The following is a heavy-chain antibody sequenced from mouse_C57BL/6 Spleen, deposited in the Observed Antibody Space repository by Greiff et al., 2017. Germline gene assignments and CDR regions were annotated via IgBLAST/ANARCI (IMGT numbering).Heavy chain of an antibody. J-gene: IGHJ1*03. CDR1: GFSLTSYG. V-gene: IGHV2-4*01. D-gene: IGHD1-1*01. Sequence: VQLQQSGPGLVQPSQSLSITCTVSGFSLTSYGVHWVRQPPGKGLEWLGVIWSGGSTDYNAAFISRLSISKDNSKSQVFFKMNSLQADDTAIYYCAKNDRDDCGSSYYWYFDVWGTGTTVTVSS. CDR3: AKNDRDDCGSSYYWYFDV. CDR2: IWSGGST.